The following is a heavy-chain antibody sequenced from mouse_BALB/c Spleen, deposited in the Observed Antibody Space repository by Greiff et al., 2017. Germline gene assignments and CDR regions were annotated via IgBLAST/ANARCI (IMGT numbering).Heavy chain of an antibody. CDR1: GYTFTSYW. CDR3: TRWTYYRYDVDY. D-gene: IGHD2-14*01. Sequence: LQQPGSELVRPGASVKLSCKASGYTFTSYWMHWVKQRHGQGLEWIGNIYPGSGSTNYDEKFKSKGTLTVDTSSSTAYMHLSSLTSEDSAVYYCTRWTYYRYDVDYWGQGTSVTVSS. V-gene: IGHV1S22*01. J-gene: IGHJ4*01. CDR2: IYPGSGST.